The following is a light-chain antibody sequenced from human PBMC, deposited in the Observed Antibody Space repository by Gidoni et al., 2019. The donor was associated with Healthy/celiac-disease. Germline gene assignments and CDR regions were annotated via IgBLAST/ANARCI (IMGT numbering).Light chain of an antibody. CDR2: AAS. CDR3: QQYYSYPFT. V-gene: IGKV1-8*01. J-gene: IGKJ3*01. CDR1: QGISSY. Sequence: AIRMTPSPSSFSASTGDRVTITCRASQGISSYLAWYQQKPGKAPKLLIYAASTLQSGVPSRFSGSGSGKDFTLTISCLQSEDFATYYCQQYYSYPFTFGPGTKVEIK.